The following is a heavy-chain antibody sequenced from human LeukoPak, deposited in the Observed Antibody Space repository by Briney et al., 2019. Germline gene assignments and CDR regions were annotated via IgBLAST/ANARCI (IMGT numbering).Heavy chain of an antibody. CDR2: ISSSSSYI. CDR1: GFTFSSYS. Sequence: GGSLRLSCAASGFTFSSYSMNWVRQAPGKGLEWVSSISSSSSYIYYADSVKGRFTISRDNAKNTLYLQMNSLRAEDTAVYYCAKRGTTATKEFDYWGQGTLVTVSS. V-gene: IGHV3-21*04. J-gene: IGHJ4*02. D-gene: IGHD1-1*01. CDR3: AKRGTTATKEFDY.